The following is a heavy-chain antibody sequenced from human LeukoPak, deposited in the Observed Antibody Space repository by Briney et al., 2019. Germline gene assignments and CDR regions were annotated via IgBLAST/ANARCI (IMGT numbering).Heavy chain of an antibody. J-gene: IGHJ4*02. D-gene: IGHD1/OR15-1a*01. CDR1: GFTFSSYA. CDR3: ARVRTPRWGFDY. CDR2: ISSTGRYI. V-gene: IGHV3-21*01. Sequence: PGGSLRLSCAASGFTFSSYAMSWVRQAPGKGLEWVSSISSTGRYIDYADSVKGRFTISRDNAKNSLYLQMNSLRAEDTAVYYCARVRTPRWGFDYWGQGTLVTVSS.